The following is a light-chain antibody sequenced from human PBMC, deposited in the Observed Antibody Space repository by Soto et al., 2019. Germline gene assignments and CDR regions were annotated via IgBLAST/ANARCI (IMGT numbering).Light chain of an antibody. V-gene: IGKV1-5*03. Sequence: DIQMTQSPSTLSASVGDRVTITCRASQSISSWLAWYQQKPGKAPKLLIYKASSLESGVPSRFSGSGSGTEFTLTISSLQPDDFATYYCQQYNSYPGPFGQGTKVEIK. CDR2: KAS. CDR1: QSISSW. J-gene: IGKJ1*01. CDR3: QQYNSYPGP.